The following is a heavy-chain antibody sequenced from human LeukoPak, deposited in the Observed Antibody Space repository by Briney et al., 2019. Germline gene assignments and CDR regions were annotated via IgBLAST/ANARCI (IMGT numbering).Heavy chain of an antibody. Sequence: YPGGSLRLSCAASGFTFSSYSMNWVRQAPGKGLEWVSYISSSSSTIYYADSVKGRFTISRDNSKNTLYLQMNSLRAEDTAVYYCAKSSVYSSSSSCLDYWGQGTLVTVSS. CDR1: GFTFSSYS. D-gene: IGHD6-6*01. J-gene: IGHJ4*02. CDR3: AKSSVYSSSSSCLDY. CDR2: ISSSSSTI. V-gene: IGHV3-48*01.